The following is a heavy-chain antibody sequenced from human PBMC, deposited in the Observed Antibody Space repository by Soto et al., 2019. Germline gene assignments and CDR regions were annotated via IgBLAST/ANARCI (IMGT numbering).Heavy chain of an antibody. D-gene: IGHD3-22*01. V-gene: IGHV4-30-4*01. CDR1: GGSISSGDYY. Sequence: SETLSLTCTVSGGSISSGDYYWSWIRQPPGKGPEWIGHIYYSGSTYYNPSLKSRVTISVDTSKNQFSLKLSSVTAADTAVYYCARDLTYYYDSSGPSPTYYYYYGMDVWGQGTTVTVSS. J-gene: IGHJ6*02. CDR2: IYYSGST. CDR3: ARDLTYYYDSSGPSPTYYYYYGMDV.